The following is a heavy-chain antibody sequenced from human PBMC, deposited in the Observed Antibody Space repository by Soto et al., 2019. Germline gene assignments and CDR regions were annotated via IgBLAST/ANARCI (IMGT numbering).Heavy chain of an antibody. CDR3: ARSRTGTTVFYYYGMDV. D-gene: IGHD1-7*01. Sequence: PSQTLSLTCAISGDSVSSNSAAWNWIRQSPSRGLEWLGRTYYRSKWYNDYAVSVKSRITINPDTSKNQFSLQLNSVTPKDTAVYYFARSRTGTTVFYYYGMDVWGQGTTVTVSS. J-gene: IGHJ6*02. CDR2: TYYRSKWYN. CDR1: GDSVSSNSAA. V-gene: IGHV6-1*01.